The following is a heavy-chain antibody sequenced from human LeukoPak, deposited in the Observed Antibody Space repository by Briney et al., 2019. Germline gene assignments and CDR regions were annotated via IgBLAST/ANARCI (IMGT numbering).Heavy chain of an antibody. V-gene: IGHV4-34*01. J-gene: IGHJ3*02. D-gene: IGHD2-15*01. CDR3: ARPVHCSVTTRTGPLHI. CDR2: IDHVGRT. CDR1: GASLNKYN. Sequence: PSETLSLTCAVYGASLNKYNWAWVRQSPVKGLEWIGEIDHVGRTSYNPSVKSRLTISIDTSKNQFSLTLSSVTAADTALYFCARPVHCSVTTRTGPLHIWGQGTMVTVSS.